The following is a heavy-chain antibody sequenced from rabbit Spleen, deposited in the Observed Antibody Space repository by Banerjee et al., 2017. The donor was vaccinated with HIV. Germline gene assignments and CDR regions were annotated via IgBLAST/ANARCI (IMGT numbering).Heavy chain of an antibody. V-gene: IGHV1S45*01. CDR3: ARDAGRGPYIDGAFDL. D-gene: IGHD8-1*01. CDR2: IYTANAKT. CDR1: GIDFSSGYD. Sequence: QLEESGGGLVKPGGTLTLTCKASGIDFSSGYDICWVRQAPGKGLEWIGCIYTANAKTYYATWARGRFTISKISSTTVTLQMTSLPVADTATFFCARDAGRGPYIDGAFDLWGQGTLVTVS. J-gene: IGHJ4*01.